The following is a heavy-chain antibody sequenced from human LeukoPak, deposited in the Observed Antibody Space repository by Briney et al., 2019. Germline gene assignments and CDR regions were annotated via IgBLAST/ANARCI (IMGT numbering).Heavy chain of an antibody. J-gene: IGHJ4*02. CDR2: ISANGGRT. Sequence: GGSLRLSCSTSGFIISNYAMHWVRQAPGKGLEYVSAISANGGRTYYADSVKGRFTISRDNSKNTLYLQMSSLRAEDTAIYHCVKDLYKGDSSSWYYFHYWGQGTLVTVSS. CDR1: GFIISNYA. CDR3: VKDLYKGDSSSWYYFHY. V-gene: IGHV3-64D*06. D-gene: IGHD6-13*01.